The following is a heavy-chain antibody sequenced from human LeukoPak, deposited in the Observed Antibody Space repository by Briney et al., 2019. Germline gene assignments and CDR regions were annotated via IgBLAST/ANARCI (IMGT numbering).Heavy chain of an antibody. CDR2: INEDGSQK. D-gene: IGHD5-24*01. CDR1: GFTFSNSW. CDR3: ARDRAYNRFDY. J-gene: IGHJ4*02. Sequence: GGSPGLSCADSGFTFSNSWMAWVRQVPGKGLEWVANINEDGSQKNYLDSVKGRFTISRDNAKKSLYLQMNSLRVEDTAVYYCARDRAYNRFDYWGQGTLVTVSS. V-gene: IGHV3-7*01.